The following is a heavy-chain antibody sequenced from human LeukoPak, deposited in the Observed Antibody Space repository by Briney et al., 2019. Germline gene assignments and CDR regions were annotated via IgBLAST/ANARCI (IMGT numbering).Heavy chain of an antibody. J-gene: IGHJ5*02. D-gene: IGHD3-10*01. CDR3: ARDRPLTIQITMVRGGQFDP. Sequence: PSETLSLTCTVSGGSISSSSYYWGWIRQPPGKGLEWIGIIYYSGSTYSNPSLKSRVTISVDTSENQFSLKLSSVTAADTAMYYCARDRPLTIQITMVRGGQFDPWGQGTLVTVSS. CDR1: GGSISSSSYY. V-gene: IGHV4-39*07. CDR2: IYYSGST.